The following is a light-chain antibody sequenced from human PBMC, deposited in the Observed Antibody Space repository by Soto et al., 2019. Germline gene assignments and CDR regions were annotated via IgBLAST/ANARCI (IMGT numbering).Light chain of an antibody. V-gene: IGKV1-17*03. CDR2: AAS. CDR1: QDISDF. J-gene: IGKJ2*01. Sequence: DIQMTQSPSAMSASVVDRVTITCRASQDISDFLAWFQQKPGEVPKRLIYAASSLESGVPSRFSGSGSGTEFTLAIRNLQPEDFATYCCQQCYGTPYTFGQGTKVDI. CDR3: QQCYGTPYT.